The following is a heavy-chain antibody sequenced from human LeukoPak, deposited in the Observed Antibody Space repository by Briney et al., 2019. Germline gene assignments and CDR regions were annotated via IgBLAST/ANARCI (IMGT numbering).Heavy chain of an antibody. Sequence: GGSLRLSCAASGFTFSSYSMNWVRQAPGKGLEWVSVIYVGGTTYYADSVKGRFTISRDNSKNTVNLQMNSLRAEDTAVYYCARDRPSHWYFDLWGRGTLVTVSS. CDR3: ARDRPSHWYFDL. CDR1: GFTFSSYS. CDR2: IYVGGTT. D-gene: IGHD6-6*01. V-gene: IGHV3-53*01. J-gene: IGHJ2*01.